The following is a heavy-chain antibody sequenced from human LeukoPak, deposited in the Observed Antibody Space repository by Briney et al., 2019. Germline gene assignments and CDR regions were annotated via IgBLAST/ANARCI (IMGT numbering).Heavy chain of an antibody. CDR3: ARWYSSGWQYYYYGMDV. V-gene: IGHV1-8*01. D-gene: IGHD6-19*01. J-gene: IGHJ6*02. Sequence: ASVKVSCKASGYTFTSYDINWVRQATGQGLEWMGLMNPNSGNTGYAQKFQGRVTMTRNTSISTAYMELSSLRSEDTAVYYCARWYSSGWQYYYYGMDVWGQGTTVTVSS. CDR2: MNPNSGNT. CDR1: GYTFTSYD.